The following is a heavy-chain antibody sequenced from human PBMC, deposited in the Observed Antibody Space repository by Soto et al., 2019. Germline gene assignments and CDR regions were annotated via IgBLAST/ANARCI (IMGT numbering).Heavy chain of an antibody. D-gene: IGHD3-16*01. V-gene: IGHV4-39*01. CDR2: IFYSGKT. CDR3: AKHCYYDDTATPEIYF. Sequence: PQEALSLTYTVSGGSLRGNNSFGCWIRQSPGKELEWIGNIFYSGKTYYNPSLKSRVTISVDTSKNQFSLKLTSVTAADTAVYYCAKHCYYDDTATPEIYF. J-gene: IGHJ2*01. CDR1: GGSLRGNNSF.